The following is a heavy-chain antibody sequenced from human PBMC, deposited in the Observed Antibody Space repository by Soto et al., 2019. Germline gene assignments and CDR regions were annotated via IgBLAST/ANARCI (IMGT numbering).Heavy chain of an antibody. Sequence: QVQLQESGPGLVKPSGTLSLTCAVSSGSISSSNWWSWVRQPPGKGRGWIGEFYHSGSTNYNPSLKSRVTISVDKSKNQFSLKLSSVTAADTAVYYCASRRIMITFGGVIAEGPFDYWGQGTLVTVSS. D-gene: IGHD3-16*02. CDR1: SGSISSSNW. CDR2: FYHSGST. J-gene: IGHJ4*02. CDR3: ASRRIMITFGGVIAEGPFDY. V-gene: IGHV4-4*02.